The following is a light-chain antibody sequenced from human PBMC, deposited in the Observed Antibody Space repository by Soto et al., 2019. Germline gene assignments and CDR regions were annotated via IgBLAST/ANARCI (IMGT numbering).Light chain of an antibody. J-gene: IGKJ1*01. V-gene: IGKV3-20*01. CDR3: QQYGSSPQT. Sequence: EIVLTQSPGTLSLSPGERATLSCRASQSVSSSYLAWYQQKPGQAPRLLLYGASSRATGIPDRFSGSGSGTDFTLTISSLEPEDFAVYYCQQYGSSPQTFGHGTKVEIK. CDR2: GAS. CDR1: QSVSSSY.